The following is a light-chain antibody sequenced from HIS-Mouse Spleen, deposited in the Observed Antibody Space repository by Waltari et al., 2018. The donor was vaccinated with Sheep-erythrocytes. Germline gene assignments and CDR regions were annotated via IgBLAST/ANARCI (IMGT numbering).Light chain of an antibody. V-gene: IGLV2-8*01. CDR2: EVS. J-gene: IGLJ1*01. CDR1: NSDGGGYNY. CDR3: SSYAGSNNYV. Sequence: QSALTQPPPASGSPGHSVTISCTGTNSDGGGYNYVLRYQQHPGKAPKLMIDEVSKRPSGVPDRFSGSKSGNTASLTVSGLQAEDEADYYCSSYAGSNNYVFGTGTKVTVL.